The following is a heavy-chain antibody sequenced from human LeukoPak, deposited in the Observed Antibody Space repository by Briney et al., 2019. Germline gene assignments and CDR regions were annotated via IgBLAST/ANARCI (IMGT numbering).Heavy chain of an antibody. CDR2: IGVTGDT. D-gene: IGHD2-15*01. V-gene: IGHV3-13*01. CDR1: GFTFSKSD. J-gene: IGHJ2*01. CDR3: TKEFCGSRGACAGGFYSDF. Sequence: GGLLRLSRAASGFTFSKSDFHWVRQAPGEGLEWVAAIGVTGDTYYADSVKGRFTISREDAANSLYLQMRSLGAGDTALYYCTKEFCGSRGACAGGFYSDFWGRGPLDTVSS.